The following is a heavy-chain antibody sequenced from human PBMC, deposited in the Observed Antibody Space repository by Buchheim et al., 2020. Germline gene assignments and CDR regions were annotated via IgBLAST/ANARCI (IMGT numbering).Heavy chain of an antibody. Sequence: QVQLVESGGGVVQPGRSLRLSCAASGFTFSSYGMHWVRQAPGKGLEWVVVIWYDGSNKYYADSVKGRFTISRDNSKNTLYLQMNSLRAEDTAVYYCAREGYYAPTYYWGQGTL. V-gene: IGHV3-33*01. CDR3: AREGYYAPTYY. CDR1: GFTFSSYG. J-gene: IGHJ4*02. CDR2: IWYDGSNK. D-gene: IGHD3-22*01.